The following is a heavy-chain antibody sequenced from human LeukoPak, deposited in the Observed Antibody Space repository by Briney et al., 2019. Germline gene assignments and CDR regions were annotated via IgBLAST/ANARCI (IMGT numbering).Heavy chain of an antibody. CDR3: ARGEEHGSGTVQFDY. CDR2: VYHGGST. CDR1: GGSISSSNW. D-gene: IGHD3-10*01. Sequence: SETLSLTCAVSGGSISSSNWWSWVRQPPGKGLEWIGEVYHGGSTNFNPSLKSRVTISVDRSKNQFSLRLSSVTAADTAVYYYARGEEHGSGTVQFDYWGQGTLVTVSS. J-gene: IGHJ4*02. V-gene: IGHV4-4*02.